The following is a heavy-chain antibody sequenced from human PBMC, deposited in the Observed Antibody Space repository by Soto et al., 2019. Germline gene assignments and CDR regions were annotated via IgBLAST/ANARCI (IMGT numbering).Heavy chain of an antibody. V-gene: IGHV1-3*01. J-gene: IGHJ4*02. CDR2: INAGNGNT. CDR3: ARQGTYDYVWGSYRLYYFDY. CDR1: GYTFTSYA. D-gene: IGHD3-16*02. Sequence: ASVKVSCKASGYTFTSYAMHWVRQAPGQRLEWMGWINAGNGNTKYSQKFQGRVTITRDTSASTAYMELSSLRSEDTAVYYCARQGTYDYVWGSYRLYYFDYWGQGTLVTVSS.